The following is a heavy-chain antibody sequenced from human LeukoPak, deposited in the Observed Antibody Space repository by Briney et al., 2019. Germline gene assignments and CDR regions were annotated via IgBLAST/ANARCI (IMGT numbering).Heavy chain of an antibody. CDR3: ARQVESSGRYNWCDP. Sequence: PSETLSLTCAVSGDSISSSNWWSWVRQPPGKGLEWIGEIYHSGSAHYNPSLESRVTISVDTSKNQFSLKLSSVTAADTAVYYCARQVESSGRYNWCDPWGQGTLVTVSS. CDR1: GDSISSSNW. D-gene: IGHD6-19*01. V-gene: IGHV4-4*02. J-gene: IGHJ5*02. CDR2: IYHSGSA.